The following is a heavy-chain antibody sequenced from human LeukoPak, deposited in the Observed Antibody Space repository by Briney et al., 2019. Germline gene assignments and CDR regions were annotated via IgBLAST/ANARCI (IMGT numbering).Heavy chain of an antibody. CDR2: INPNSGDT. Sequence: GASVKVSCKASGYTFTDYYLHWVRQAPGQGFEWMGWINPNSGDTNYAQKFHGRVTMTRDTSISTAHMEMSRLRSDDTAVYYCARANFLYCSSTTCLFDYWGQGTLVTVSS. J-gene: IGHJ4*02. V-gene: IGHV1-2*02. CDR3: ARANFLYCSSTTCLFDY. CDR1: GYTFTDYY. D-gene: IGHD2-2*01.